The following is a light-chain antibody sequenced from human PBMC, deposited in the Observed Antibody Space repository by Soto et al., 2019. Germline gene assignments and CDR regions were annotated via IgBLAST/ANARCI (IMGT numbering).Light chain of an antibody. CDR1: SSNIGSNT. CDR2: TNS. CDR3: AAWDHSLDGVV. J-gene: IGLJ3*02. Sequence: QSVLSQPPSASGTPGQRVTISCSGSSSNIGSNTMSWYQQLPGTAPKLLIFTNSQRPSGVPDRFSGSKSGTSASLAISGLQSEDEADYYCAAWDHSLDGVVFGGGTKLTVL. V-gene: IGLV1-44*01.